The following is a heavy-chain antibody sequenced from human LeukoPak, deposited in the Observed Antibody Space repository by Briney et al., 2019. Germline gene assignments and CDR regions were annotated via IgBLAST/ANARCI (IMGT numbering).Heavy chain of an antibody. CDR1: GGSISSGDYY. Sequence: PSETLSLTCTVSGGSISSGDYYWSWIRQPPGKGLEWIGYIYYSGSTYYNPSLKSRVTISVDTSKNQFSLKLSSVTAADTAVYYCARLNDYGDYVGYFDYWGQGTLVTVSS. J-gene: IGHJ4*02. CDR2: IYYSGST. V-gene: IGHV4-30-4*01. D-gene: IGHD4-17*01. CDR3: ARLNDYGDYVGYFDY.